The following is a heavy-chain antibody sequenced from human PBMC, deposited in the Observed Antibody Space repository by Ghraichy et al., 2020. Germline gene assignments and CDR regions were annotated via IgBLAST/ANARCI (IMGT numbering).Heavy chain of an antibody. CDR3: ARDRGYTSGWNVGNGLDV. CDR2: VHYSGST. Sequence: GSLRLSCTVSGGTISAYYWNWLRQPPGKELEWIGYVHYSGSTSYSPSLKSRITTSVDTSKNQFSLKLSCVTAADTAVYYCARDRGYTSGWNVGNGLDVWGQGTTVTVSS. CDR1: GGTISAYY. J-gene: IGHJ6*02. D-gene: IGHD6-19*01. V-gene: IGHV4-59*01.